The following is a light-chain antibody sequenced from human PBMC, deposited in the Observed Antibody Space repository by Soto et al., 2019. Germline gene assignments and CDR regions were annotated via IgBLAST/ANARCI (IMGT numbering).Light chain of an antibody. J-gene: IGLJ1*01. CDR3: AAWDDSLSVYV. Sequence: QSVLTQPPSASGTPGQTVTISCSISSPNVGTNPVSWYQQLPGTAPTLLIYRNNQRPSGVPDRFSDSKSGTSASLAISGLRSEDEADYYCAAWDDSLSVYVFGTGTKVTVL. CDR2: RNN. V-gene: IGLV1-47*01. CDR1: SPNVGTNP.